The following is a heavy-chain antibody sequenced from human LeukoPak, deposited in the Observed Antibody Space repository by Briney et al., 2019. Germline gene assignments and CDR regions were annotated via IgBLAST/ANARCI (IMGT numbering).Heavy chain of an antibody. Sequence: SVKVSCKASGGTFSSYAISWVRQAPGQGLEWMGGIIPIFGTANYAQKFQGRVTITADESTSTAYMELSSLRSEDTAVYYCALGYCSGGSCYRYWFDPWDQGTLVTVSS. CDR1: GGTFSSYA. V-gene: IGHV1-69*13. D-gene: IGHD2-15*01. CDR3: ALGYCSGGSCYRYWFDP. CDR2: IIPIFGTA. J-gene: IGHJ5*02.